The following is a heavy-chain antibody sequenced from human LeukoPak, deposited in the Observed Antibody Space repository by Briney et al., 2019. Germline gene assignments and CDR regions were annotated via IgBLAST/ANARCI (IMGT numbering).Heavy chain of an antibody. CDR3: ARYDRSGYSLEL. CDR1: GGPINGYY. D-gene: IGHD3-22*01. Sequence: SETLSLTCTVSGGPINGYYWSWIRQPPGKGLEWIGYIYYTGTTKTNPSLRSRVTTSVDTSGSQLSLRLSSVSAADTAIYYCARYDRSGYSLELWGQGTPVTVSS. CDR2: IYYTGTT. J-gene: IGHJ4*02. V-gene: IGHV4-59*01.